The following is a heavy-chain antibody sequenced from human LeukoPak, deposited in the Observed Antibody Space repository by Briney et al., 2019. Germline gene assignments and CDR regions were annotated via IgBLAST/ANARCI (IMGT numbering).Heavy chain of an antibody. D-gene: IGHD2-2*01. J-gene: IGHJ4*02. V-gene: IGHV3-48*03. CDR1: GFNFSSYQ. CDR2: ISSTGTTT. Sequence: GGSLRLSCAASGFNFSSYQMNWVRQAPGKGLEWVSFISSTGTTTYYADSVKARFTISRDNAKKALYVQMNSLRVEDTAVYYCVREACTSTTCYPGYWGQGTLVTVSS. CDR3: VREACTSTTCYPGY.